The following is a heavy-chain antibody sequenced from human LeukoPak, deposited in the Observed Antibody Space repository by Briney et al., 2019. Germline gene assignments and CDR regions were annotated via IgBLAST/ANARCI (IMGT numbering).Heavy chain of an antibody. CDR3: ATHNYWRKDY. V-gene: IGHV3-7*01. CDR2: INQDGNAK. D-gene: IGHD5-24*01. J-gene: IGHJ4*02. CDR1: GFTFSTYW. Sequence: GGSLRLSCAASGFTFSTYWMTWVRQAPGVGLECVATINQDGNAKYYVDSVKGRFAISRDNTKNSLSLQMSSLRDEDSGIYYCATHNYWRKDYWGQGTLVTVSS.